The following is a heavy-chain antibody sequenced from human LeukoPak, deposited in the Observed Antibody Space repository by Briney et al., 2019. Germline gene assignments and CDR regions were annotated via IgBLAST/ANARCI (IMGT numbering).Heavy chain of an antibody. Sequence: PGGSLRLSCAASGFTFDDYAMHWVRQTPGKGLEWVSGINWNSGSIGYADSVKGRFTISRDNAKNSLYLQMNSLRPEDTALYYCVKENLRLGESPLSAPLDFWGQGTLVTVSS. J-gene: IGHJ4*02. V-gene: IGHV3-9*01. CDR2: INWNSGSI. D-gene: IGHD3-16*02. CDR3: VKENLRLGESPLSAPLDF. CDR1: GFTFDDYA.